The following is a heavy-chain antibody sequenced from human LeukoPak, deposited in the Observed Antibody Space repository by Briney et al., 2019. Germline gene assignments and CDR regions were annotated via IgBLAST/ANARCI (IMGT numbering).Heavy chain of an antibody. D-gene: IGHD3-16*01. V-gene: IGHV3-74*01. J-gene: IGHJ5*02. CDR2: IYSDGSST. CDR3: ARFGELNWFDP. CDR1: GFTFSSYW. Sequence: GGSLRLSCAASGFTFSSYWMHWVRQGPGKGLVWVSRIYSDGSSTTYADSVKGRFTISRDISKNTLYLQMNSLRAEDTAVYYCARFGELNWFDPWGQGTLVTVSS.